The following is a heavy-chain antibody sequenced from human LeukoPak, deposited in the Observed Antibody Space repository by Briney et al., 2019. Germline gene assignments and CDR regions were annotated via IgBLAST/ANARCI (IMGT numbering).Heavy chain of an antibody. J-gene: IGHJ4*02. CDR1: GGSFSGYY. CDR2: INHSGST. Sequence: SETLSLTCAVYGGSFSGYYWSWIRQPPGKGLEWIGEINHSGSTNYNPSLKSRVTISVDTSKNQFSLKLSSVTAADTAVYYCARGDILTGYFREFGFFDYWGQGTLVTVSS. V-gene: IGHV4-34*01. CDR3: ARGDILTGYFREFGFFDY. D-gene: IGHD3-9*01.